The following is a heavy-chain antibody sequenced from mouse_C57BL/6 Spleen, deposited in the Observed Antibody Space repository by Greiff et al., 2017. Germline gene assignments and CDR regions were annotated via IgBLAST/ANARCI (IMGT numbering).Heavy chain of an antibody. CDR2: ISDGGSYT. D-gene: IGHD2-4*01. V-gene: IGHV5-4*01. J-gene: IGHJ2*01. CDR3: ARAGYDYDEGATDY. Sequence: EVQRVESGGGLVKPGGSLKLSCAASGFTFSSYAMSWVRQTPEKRLEWVATISDGGSYTYYPDNVKGRFTISRDNAKNHLYLQMSHLKSEDTAMDSCARAGYDYDEGATDYWGQGTTLTVSS. CDR1: GFTFSSYA.